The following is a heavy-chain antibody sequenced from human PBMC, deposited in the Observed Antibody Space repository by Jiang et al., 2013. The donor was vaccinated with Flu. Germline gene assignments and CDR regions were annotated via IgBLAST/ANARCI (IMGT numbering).Heavy chain of an antibody. Sequence: VQLLESGGGVVQPGTSLRLSCAASGFIFSSHAIHWVRQAPGKGLEWVALXWYDGSEKYYADSVKGRFTISRDNSKNTVDLQMDSLRAEDTAVYYCVKHLRGYYFDEWGQGTQVT. J-gene: IGHJ4*02. CDR3: VKHLRGYYFDE. V-gene: IGHV3-33*03. CDR1: GFIFSSHA. D-gene: IGHD2-2*01. CDR2: XWYDGSEK.